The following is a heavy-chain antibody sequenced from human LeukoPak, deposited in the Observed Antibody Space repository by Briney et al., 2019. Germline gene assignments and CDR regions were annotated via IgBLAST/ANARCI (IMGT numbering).Heavy chain of an antibody. D-gene: IGHD5-18*01. V-gene: IGHV5-51*01. Sequence: GESLKISCKGSGYSFTSYWIGWVRQMPGKGLEWMGIIYPGDSDTRYSPSFQGQVTISADKSISTAYLEWSGLKASDTAMYFCARQSRRGYSYSDFWGQGTLVTVSS. CDR3: ARQSRRGYSYSDF. CDR1: GYSFTSYW. CDR2: IYPGDSDT. J-gene: IGHJ4*02.